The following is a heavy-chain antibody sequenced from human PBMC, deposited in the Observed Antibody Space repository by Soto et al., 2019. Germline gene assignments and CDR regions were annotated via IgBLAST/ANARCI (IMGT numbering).Heavy chain of an antibody. J-gene: IGHJ6*02. D-gene: IGHD4-17*01. CDR1: GFTFSSYG. V-gene: IGHV3-33*01. CDR3: AGARATPPYGDSQRDYYYYGMDV. Sequence: GGSLRLSCAASGFTFSSYGMHWVRQAPGKGLEWVAVIWYDGSNKYYADSVKGRFTISRDNSKNTLYLQMNSLRAEDTAVYYCAGARATPPYGDSQRDYYYYGMDVWGQGTTVTVSS. CDR2: IWYDGSNK.